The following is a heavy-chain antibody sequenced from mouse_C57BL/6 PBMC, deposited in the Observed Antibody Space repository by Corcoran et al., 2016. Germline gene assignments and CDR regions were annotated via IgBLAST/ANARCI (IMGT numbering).Heavy chain of an antibody. J-gene: IGHJ1*03. CDR2: ISYDGSN. CDR1: GYSITSGYY. CDR3: ARLTGTYFDV. D-gene: IGHD4-1*01. V-gene: IGHV3-6*01. Sequence: DVQLQESGPGLVKPSQSLSLTCSVTGYSITSGYYWNWIRQFPGNKLEWMGYISYDGSNNYNPSLKNRISITRDTSKNQFFLKLNSVTTEDTATYYCARLTGTYFDVWGTGTTVTVSS.